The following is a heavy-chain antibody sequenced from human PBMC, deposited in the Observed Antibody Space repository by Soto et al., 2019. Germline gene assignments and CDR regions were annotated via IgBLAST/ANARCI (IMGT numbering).Heavy chain of an antibody. V-gene: IGHV3-9*01. CDR1: GFTFDDYA. CDR3: AKDTDSYGWYFDY. CDR2: ISWNSGSI. Sequence: GGSLRLSCAASGFTFDDYAMHWVRQAPGKGLEWVSGISWNSGSIGYADSVKGRFTISRDNAKNSLYLQMNSLRAEDTALYYCAKDTDSYGWYFDYWGQGTLVTVSS. D-gene: IGHD3-10*01. J-gene: IGHJ4*02.